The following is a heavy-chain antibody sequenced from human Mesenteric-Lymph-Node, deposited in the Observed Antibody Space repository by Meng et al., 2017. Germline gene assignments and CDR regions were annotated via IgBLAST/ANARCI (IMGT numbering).Heavy chain of an antibody. CDR2: ISAYNGDT. V-gene: IGHV1-18*01. D-gene: IGHD1-26*01. CDR1: GYTFTNYG. CDR3: ARVEVGITSGDY. Sequence: QAQLVPAGGEVQKPGASVKFAGNASGYTFTNYGITWVRQAPGQGLEWMGWISAYNGDTNYAQTLQGRVTMTTDTSTSTAYMELRSLRSDDTAVYYCARVEVGITSGDYWGQGTLVTVSS. J-gene: IGHJ4*02.